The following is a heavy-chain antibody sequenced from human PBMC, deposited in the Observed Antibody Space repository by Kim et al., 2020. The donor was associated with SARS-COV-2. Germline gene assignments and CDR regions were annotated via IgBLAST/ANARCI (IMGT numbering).Heavy chain of an antibody. D-gene: IGHD3-9*01. CDR2: ISAYNGNT. J-gene: IGHJ5*02. CDR1: GYTFTSYG. V-gene: IGHV1-18*01. Sequence: ASVKVSCKASGYTFTSYGISWVRQAPGQGLEWKGWISAYNGNTNYAQKLQGRVTMTTDTSTSTAYMELRSLRSDDTAVYYCARDKGLRYFDWSSLMFDPWGQGTLVTVSS. CDR3: ARDKGLRYFDWSSLMFDP.